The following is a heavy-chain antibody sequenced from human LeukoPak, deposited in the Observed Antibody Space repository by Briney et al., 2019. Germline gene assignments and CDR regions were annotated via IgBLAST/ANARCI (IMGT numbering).Heavy chain of an antibody. J-gene: IGHJ4*02. Sequence: GGSLRLSCAASGFTFSTYAMSWVRQAPGKGLEWVSVVSGTGGRTYYADSVKGRFTISRDNAKNSLYLQMNSLRAEDTAVYYCARVGVPYSSSSPQDYWGQGTLVTVSS. V-gene: IGHV3-23*01. D-gene: IGHD6-6*01. CDR2: VSGTGGRT. CDR1: GFTFSTYA. CDR3: ARVGVPYSSSSPQDY.